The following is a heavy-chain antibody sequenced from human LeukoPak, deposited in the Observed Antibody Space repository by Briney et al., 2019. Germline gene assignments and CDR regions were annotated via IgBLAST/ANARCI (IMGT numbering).Heavy chain of an antibody. CDR3: ARDLWDGSWSTLDY. CDR1: GYTFTGYY. J-gene: IGHJ4*02. D-gene: IGHD6-13*01. V-gene: IGHV1-2*02. CDR2: INPNSGGT. Sequence: GASVKVSCKASGYTFTGYYMHWVRQAPGQGLEWMGWINPNSGGTNYAQKFQGRVTITADKSTSTAYMELSSLRSEDTAVYYCARDLWDGSWSTLDYWGQGTLVTVSS.